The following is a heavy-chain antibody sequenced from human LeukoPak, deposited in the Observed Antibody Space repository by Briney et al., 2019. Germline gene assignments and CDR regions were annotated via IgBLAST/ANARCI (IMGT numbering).Heavy chain of an antibody. V-gene: IGHV4-59*01. CDR1: GGSISSFY. CDR2: IRHSGYT. J-gene: IGHJ4*02. Sequence: SETPPLTCTVSGGSISSFYWFWIRQPPGRGLESIGFIRHSGYTSYNPSLKSRVAISVDTSKKQFSLRLSSVTAADTAVYYCARGNNRNGGFYFDHWGQGALVPVSS. CDR3: ARGNNRNGGFYFDH. D-gene: IGHD1/OR15-1a*01.